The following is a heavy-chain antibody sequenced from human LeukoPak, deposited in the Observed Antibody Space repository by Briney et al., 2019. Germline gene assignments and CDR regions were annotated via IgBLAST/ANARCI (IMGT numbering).Heavy chain of an antibody. Sequence: GGSLRLSCAASGFTFSSYAMSWVRQAPGEGLEWVSAISGSGGSTYYADSVKGRFTISRDNSKNTLYLQMNSLRAEDTAVYYCAKDSVATIPTSSDYWGQGTLVTVSS. V-gene: IGHV3-23*01. CDR3: AKDSVATIPTSSDY. CDR2: ISGSGGST. D-gene: IGHD5-12*01. CDR1: GFTFSSYA. J-gene: IGHJ4*02.